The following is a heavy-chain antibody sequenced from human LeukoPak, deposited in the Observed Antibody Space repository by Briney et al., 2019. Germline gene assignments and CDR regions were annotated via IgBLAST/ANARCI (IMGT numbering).Heavy chain of an antibody. V-gene: IGHV3-23*01. CDR3: AKLRFLEWLLGFDY. J-gene: IGHJ4*02. Sequence: GGSLRLSCAASGFTFSSYAMSWVRQAPGKGLEWVSAISGSRGSTYYADSVKGRFTISRDNSKNTLYLQMNSLRAEDTAVYYCAKLRFLEWLLGFDYWGQGTLVTVSS. D-gene: IGHD3-3*01. CDR2: ISGSRGST. CDR1: GFTFSSYA.